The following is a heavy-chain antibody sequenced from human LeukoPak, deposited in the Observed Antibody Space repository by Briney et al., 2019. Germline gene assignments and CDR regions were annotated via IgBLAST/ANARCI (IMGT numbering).Heavy chain of an antibody. J-gene: IGHJ4*02. CDR2: IWYDGSNK. CDR1: GFTFSSYG. V-gene: IGHV3-33*06. CDR3: AKDSQYYVWGSYRNHFDY. D-gene: IGHD3-16*02. Sequence: GGSLRLSCAASGFTFSSYGMHWVRQAPGKGLEWVAVIWYDGSNKYYADSVKGRFTISRDNSKNTLYLQMNSLRAEDTAVYYCAKDSQYYVWGSYRNHFDYWGQGTLVTVSS.